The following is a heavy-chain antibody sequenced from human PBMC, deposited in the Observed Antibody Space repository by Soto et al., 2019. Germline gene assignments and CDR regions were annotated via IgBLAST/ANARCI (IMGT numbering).Heavy chain of an antibody. CDR2: ISVSGGTT. CDR1: GFTFNNYA. D-gene: IGHD3-22*01. CDR3: AKGLYYYDSSGYRFFDY. Sequence: EVQLLESGGDLVQPGGSLRLSCAASGFTFNNYALTWVRQAPGKGLEWVSTISVSGGTTHYADSVKGRFTISRDNSKKTLYLQMLSLRAEDTAVYYCAKGLYYYDSSGYRFFDYWGHGTLVTVSS. V-gene: IGHV3-23*01. J-gene: IGHJ4*01.